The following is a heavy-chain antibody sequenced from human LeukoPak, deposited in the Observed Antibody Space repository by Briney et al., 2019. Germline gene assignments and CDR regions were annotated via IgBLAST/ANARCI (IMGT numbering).Heavy chain of an antibody. CDR1: GGPFSGYY. D-gene: IGHD5-18*01. CDR3: ARVRDTAMEIND. CDR2: INHSGST. Sequence: SETLSLTCAVYGGPFSGYYWSWIRQPPGKGLEWIGEINHSGSTNYNPPLKSRVTISVDTSKNQFSLKLSSVTAADTAVYYCARVRDTAMEINDWGQGTLVTVSS. J-gene: IGHJ4*02. V-gene: IGHV4-34*01.